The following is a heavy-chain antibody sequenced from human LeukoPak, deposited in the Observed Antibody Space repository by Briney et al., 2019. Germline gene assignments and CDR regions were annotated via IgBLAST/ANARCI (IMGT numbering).Heavy chain of an antibody. Sequence: GGSLRLSCAASGFTVSGNYMSWVRQAPGKGLEWVSVIYSGGSTYYADSVKGRFTIYRDNVRNTLSLQMNSLRVEDTAVYYCARGTSGTTTFDFWGPGTLVTVSS. CDR3: ARGTSGTTTFDF. D-gene: IGHD1-7*01. CDR1: GFTVSGNY. CDR2: IYSGGST. V-gene: IGHV3-66*01. J-gene: IGHJ4*02.